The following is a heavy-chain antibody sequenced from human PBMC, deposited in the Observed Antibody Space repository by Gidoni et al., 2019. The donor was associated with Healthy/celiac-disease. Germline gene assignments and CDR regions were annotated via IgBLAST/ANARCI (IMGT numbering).Heavy chain of an antibody. J-gene: IGHJ4*02. CDR1: GFTVSSIY. V-gene: IGHV3-66*02. D-gene: IGHD1-1*01. CDR2: IYSGGST. Sequence: EVQLVESGGGLVQPGGSLRLSCAASGFTVSSIYMSWVRQAPGKGLEWVSVIYSGGSTYYADSVKGRFTISRDNSKNTLYLQMNSLRAEDTAVYYCARPQLGSPFGYWGQGTLVTVSS. CDR3: ARPQLGSPFGY.